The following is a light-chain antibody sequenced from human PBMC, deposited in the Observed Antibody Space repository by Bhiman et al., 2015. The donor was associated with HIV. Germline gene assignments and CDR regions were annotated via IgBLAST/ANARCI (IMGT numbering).Light chain of an antibody. CDR2: SNN. CDR3: TSYTATASFV. J-gene: IGLJ1*01. V-gene: IGLV1-44*01. CDR1: SSNIGSKT. Sequence: QSVLTQPPSASATPGQRVTISCSGSSSNIGSKTVNWYQQLPGTAPKLLIYSNNQRPSGVPDRFSGSKSGTSASLAITGLQAEDEADYYCTSYTATASFVFGGATKVTVL.